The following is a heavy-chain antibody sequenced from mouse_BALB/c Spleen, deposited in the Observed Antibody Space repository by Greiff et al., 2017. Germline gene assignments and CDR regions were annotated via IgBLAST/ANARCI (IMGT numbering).Heavy chain of an antibody. Sequence: QVQLQQSGAELVRPGASVTLSCKASGYTFTDYEMHWVKQTPVHGLEWIGAIDPETGGTAYNQKFKGKATLTADKSSSTAYMELRSLTSEDSAVYYCTGDRYDGYYFDYWGQGTTLTVSS. V-gene: IGHV1-15*01. CDR3: TGDRYDGYYFDY. CDR1: GYTFTDYE. D-gene: IGHD2-14*01. J-gene: IGHJ2*01. CDR2: IDPETGGT.